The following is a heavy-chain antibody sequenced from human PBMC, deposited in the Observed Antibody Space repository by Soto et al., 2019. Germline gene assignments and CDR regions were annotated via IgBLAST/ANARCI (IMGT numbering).Heavy chain of an antibody. CDR2: IYYSGST. J-gene: IGHJ1*01. CDR3: ARGDYYDSSGYYSYFQH. Sequence: PSETLSLTCTVSGGSVSSGSYYWSWIRQPPGKGLEWIGYIYYSGSTNYNPSLKSRVTISVDTSKNQFSLKLSSVTAADTAVYYCARGDYYDSSGYYSYFQHWGQGTLVTVSS. CDR1: GGSVSSGSYY. D-gene: IGHD3-22*01. V-gene: IGHV4-61*01.